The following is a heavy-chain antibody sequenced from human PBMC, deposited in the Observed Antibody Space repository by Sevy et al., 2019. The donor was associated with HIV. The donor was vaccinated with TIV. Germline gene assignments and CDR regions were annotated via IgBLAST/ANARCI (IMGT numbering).Heavy chain of an antibody. D-gene: IGHD3-16*01. CDR1: GFTFSPYW. CDR2: IRPDGSDT. J-gene: IGHJ5*02. Sequence: GGSLRLSCEASGFTFSPYWMTWVRQAPGKGLEWVANIRPDGSDTYYGDSVKGRFTISRDNAKNSLYLQMNSLRADDTAMDYCARGGGLDRWGQGALVTVSS. V-gene: IGHV3-7*01. CDR3: ARGGGLDR.